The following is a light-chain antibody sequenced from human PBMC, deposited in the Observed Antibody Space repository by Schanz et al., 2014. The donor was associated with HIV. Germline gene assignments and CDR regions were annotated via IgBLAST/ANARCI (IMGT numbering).Light chain of an antibody. J-gene: IGLJ1*01. CDR2: DVT. CDR1: SSDVGGYNY. Sequence: QSALTQPRSVSGSPGQSVAISCTGTSSDVGGYNYVSWYQQHPGKAPKLMIYDVTKRPSGVPDRFSGSKSGNTASLTISGLQAEDEADYYCQSYDSSLNSYVFGSGTKVTVL. CDR3: QSYDSSLNSYV. V-gene: IGLV2-11*01.